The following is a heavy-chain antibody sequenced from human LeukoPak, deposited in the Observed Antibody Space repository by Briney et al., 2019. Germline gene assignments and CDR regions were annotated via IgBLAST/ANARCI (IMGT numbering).Heavy chain of an antibody. V-gene: IGHV4-61*02. CDR2: IYTSGST. CDR3: VRVPRGGYSYGSNFDY. J-gene: IGHJ4*02. Sequence: SETLSLTCTVSGGSISSGSYYWSWIRQPAGKGLEWIGRIYTSGSTYYNPSLKSRVTISVDTSKNQFSLKLSSVTAADTAVYYCVRVPRGGYSYGSNFDYWGQGTLVTVSS. D-gene: IGHD5-18*01. CDR1: GGSISSGSYY.